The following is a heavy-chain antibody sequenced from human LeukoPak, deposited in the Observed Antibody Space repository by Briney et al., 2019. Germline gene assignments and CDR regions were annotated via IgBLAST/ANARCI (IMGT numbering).Heavy chain of an antibody. Sequence: SETLSLTCGVSGGSLSGYYWSWIRQPPGKGLEWIGSIYYSGSTYYNPSLKSRVAISVDTSRNQFSLKLISVTAADTAVYYCARVLPGTTRTRSGNFDSWGQGTLVTVSS. CDR2: IYYSGST. D-gene: IGHD1-1*01. CDR1: GGSLSGYY. CDR3: ARVLPGTTRTRSGNFDS. J-gene: IGHJ4*02. V-gene: IGHV4-59*05.